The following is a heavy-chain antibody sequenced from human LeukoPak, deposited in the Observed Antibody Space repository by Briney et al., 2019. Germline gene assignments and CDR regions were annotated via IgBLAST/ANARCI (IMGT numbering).Heavy chain of an antibody. CDR2: ISGSGGST. V-gene: IGHV3-23*01. CDR1: GFTFSSYA. D-gene: IGHD6-19*01. Sequence: GGSLRLSCAASGFTFSSYAMSWVRQAPGKGLEWVSAISGSGGSTYYADSVKGRFTISRDNSKNTLYLQMNSLRAEDTGVYYCAKDRLVAGMGTNWFDPWGQGTLVTVSS. CDR3: AKDRLVAGMGTNWFDP. J-gene: IGHJ5*02.